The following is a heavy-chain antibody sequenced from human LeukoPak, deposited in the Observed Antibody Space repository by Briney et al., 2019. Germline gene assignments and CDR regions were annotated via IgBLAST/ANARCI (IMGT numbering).Heavy chain of an antibody. Sequence: TATLSLTCTVSAASISSYYWSWIRQPPGKGLEWIGYIYYSASTNYNPSLKSRVTLSVDTSKNQFSLKLSSATAADTAVYYCAREVRFGELDPWGQGTLVTVSS. CDR1: AASISSYY. J-gene: IGHJ5*02. V-gene: IGHV4-59*01. CDR2: IYYSAST. CDR3: AREVRFGELDP. D-gene: IGHD3-10*01.